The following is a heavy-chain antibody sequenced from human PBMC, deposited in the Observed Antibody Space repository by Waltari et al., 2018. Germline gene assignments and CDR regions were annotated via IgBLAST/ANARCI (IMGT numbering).Heavy chain of an antibody. J-gene: IGHJ4*02. CDR2: SSDDGGNK. V-gene: IGHV3-30*01. D-gene: IGHD3-22*01. Sequence: QVQLVESGGGVVQPGGSLRLSCAASGFTFRSYAIHWVRQAPGKGLEWGTTSSDDGGNKYYADSVKGRFTISRDNSKNTLYLQMNSLRPEDTAVYYCGRGKYMYYYDSSGFDYWGQGTLVTVSS. CDR3: GRGKYMYYYDSSGFDY. CDR1: GFTFRSYA.